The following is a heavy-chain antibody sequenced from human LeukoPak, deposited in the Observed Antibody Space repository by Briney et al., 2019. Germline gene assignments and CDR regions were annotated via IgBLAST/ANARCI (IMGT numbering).Heavy chain of an antibody. CDR3: ARTLYCSGGSCYAGGRDWCDP. Sequence: ASVKVSCKASGYTFTSYGISWVRQAPGQGLEWMGWISAYNGNTNYAQKLQGRVTMTTDTSTSTAYMELRSLRSDDTAVYYCARTLYCSGGSCYAGGRDWCDPWGQGTLVTVSS. CDR2: ISAYNGNT. J-gene: IGHJ5*02. V-gene: IGHV1-18*01. D-gene: IGHD2-15*01. CDR1: GYTFTSYG.